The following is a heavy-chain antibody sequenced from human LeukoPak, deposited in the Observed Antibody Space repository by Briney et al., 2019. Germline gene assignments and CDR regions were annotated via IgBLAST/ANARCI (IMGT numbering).Heavy chain of an antibody. CDR2: ISYSGST. CDR1: GGSINTYY. J-gene: IGHJ3*01. D-gene: IGHD6-19*01. Sequence: SETLSLTCTVSGGSINTYYWSWIRQPPGEGVEWVGYISYSGSTDYNPSLMSRVTISVDASKNQFSLKLNSVTAADTAVYYCARAGGSGRYPAVWGQGTMVTVSS. V-gene: IGHV4-59*01. CDR3: ARAGGSGRYPAV.